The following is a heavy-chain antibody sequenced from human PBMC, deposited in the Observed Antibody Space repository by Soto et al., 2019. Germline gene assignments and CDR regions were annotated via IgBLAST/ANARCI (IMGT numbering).Heavy chain of an antibody. V-gene: IGHV5-51*01. CDR2: IYPGDSDT. CDR1: GYSFTSYW. CDR3: ARHRTSRGYSGYGFKGMAV. J-gene: IGHJ6*02. D-gene: IGHD5-12*01. Sequence: PGESLKISCKGSGYSFTSYWIGWVRQMPGKGLEWMGIIYPGDSDTRYSPSFQGQVTISADKSISTAYLQWSSLKASDTAMYYCARHRTSRGYSGYGFKGMAVWGQGTTVTVSS.